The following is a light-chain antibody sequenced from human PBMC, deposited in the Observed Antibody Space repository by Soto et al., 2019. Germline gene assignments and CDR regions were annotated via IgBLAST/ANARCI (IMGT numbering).Light chain of an antibody. J-gene: IGLJ1*01. CDR3: SSYASSSSYA. Sequence: QSALTQPASVSGSPGQSITISCTGTSSDVGGYNHVSWYQQHPGKAPKLIIFEVRNRPSGGSDRFSASKSGNTASLTISGLQTEDEAVYYCSSYASSSSYAFGTGTKVTVL. V-gene: IGLV2-14*01. CDR1: SSDVGGYNH. CDR2: EVR.